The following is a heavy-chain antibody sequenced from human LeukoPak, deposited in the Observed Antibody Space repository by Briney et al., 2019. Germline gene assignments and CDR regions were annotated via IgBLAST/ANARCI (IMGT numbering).Heavy chain of an antibody. J-gene: IGHJ6*03. CDR2: IYYSGST. Sequence: SETLSLTCTVSGGSISSYYWSWIRQPPGKGLEWIGYIYYSGSTNYNPSLKSRVTISVDTSKNQFSLKLSSVTAADTAVYYCAGVWATSPRGPTNYYYYMDVWGKGTTVTVSS. CDR3: AGVWATSPRGPTNYYYYMDV. V-gene: IGHV4-59*01. CDR1: GGSISSYY. D-gene: IGHD2-2*01.